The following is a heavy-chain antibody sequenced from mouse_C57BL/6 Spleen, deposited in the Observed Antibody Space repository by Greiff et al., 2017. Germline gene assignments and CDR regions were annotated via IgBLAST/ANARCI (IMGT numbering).Heavy chain of an antibody. D-gene: IGHD1-1*01. V-gene: IGHV5-6*01. Sequence: EVHLVESGGDLVKPGGSLQLSCAASGFTFSSYGMSWVRQTPDKRLEWVATISSGGSYTYYPDSVKGRFTISRDNAKNTLYLQMSSLKSEDTAMYYCARHRTVVATDYYAIDYWGQGTSVTVSS. CDR1: GFTFSSYG. J-gene: IGHJ4*01. CDR2: ISSGGSYT. CDR3: ARHRTVVATDYYAIDY.